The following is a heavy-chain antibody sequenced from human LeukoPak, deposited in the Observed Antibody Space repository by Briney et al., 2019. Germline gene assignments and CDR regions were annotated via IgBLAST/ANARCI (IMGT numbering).Heavy chain of an antibody. D-gene: IGHD3-10*01. CDR3: ARHLVRGVIMGGDAFGT. J-gene: IGHJ3*02. Sequence: PSETLSLTCTVSGGSISSYYWSWIRQPPGKGLEWIGYIYTSGSTNYNPSLKSRVAISVDTSKNQFSLKLSSVTAADTAVYYCARHLVRGVIMGGDAFGTWGQGTMVTVSS. CDR2: IYTSGST. V-gene: IGHV4-4*09. CDR1: GGSISSYY.